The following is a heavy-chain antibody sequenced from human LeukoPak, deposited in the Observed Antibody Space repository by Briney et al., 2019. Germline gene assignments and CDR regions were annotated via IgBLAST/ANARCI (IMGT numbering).Heavy chain of an antibody. D-gene: IGHD5-24*01. Sequence: ASVKVSCKASGGTFNNYPISWVRQAPGQGLEWMGGIIPIFGTTNYAQKFQGRVTITADKSTSTAYMELSSLRSEDTAVYYCARDPLEMATISEDWGQGTLVTVSS. V-gene: IGHV1-69*06. CDR1: GGTFNNYP. CDR3: ARDPLEMATISED. J-gene: IGHJ4*02. CDR2: IIPIFGTT.